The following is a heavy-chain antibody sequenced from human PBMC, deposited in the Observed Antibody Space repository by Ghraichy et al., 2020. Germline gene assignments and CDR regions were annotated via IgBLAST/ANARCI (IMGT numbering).Heavy chain of an antibody. D-gene: IGHD4/OR15-4a*01. CDR2: IKKDGSEK. J-gene: IGHJ4*01. CDR3: VTDTFDSDFGAPFDY. V-gene: IGHV3-7*03. Sequence: GGSLRLSCVASGFTFSDYYMGWVRQAPGKGLEWVANIKKDGSEKNYVDSVKGRFYISRDNARNSLYLQMSSLRADDTAVYYCVTDTFDSDFGAPFDYWGRGTLVAVSS. CDR1: GFTFSDYY.